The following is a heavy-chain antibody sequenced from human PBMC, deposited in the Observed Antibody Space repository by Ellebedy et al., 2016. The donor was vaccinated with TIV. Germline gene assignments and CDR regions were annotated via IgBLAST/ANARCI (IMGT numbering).Heavy chain of an antibody. CDR1: GLTFSSYS. Sequence: GESLKISCAASGLTFSSYSMNWVRQALGKGLEWVSSISRSSTYKYYADSVKGRFTISRDNAKNSLYLQMSSLRAEDTAVYYCARGGGCSSTSCYRIDYWGQGTLVTVSS. D-gene: IGHD2-2*02. CDR2: ISRSSTYK. J-gene: IGHJ4*02. CDR3: ARGGGCSSTSCYRIDY. V-gene: IGHV3-21*01.